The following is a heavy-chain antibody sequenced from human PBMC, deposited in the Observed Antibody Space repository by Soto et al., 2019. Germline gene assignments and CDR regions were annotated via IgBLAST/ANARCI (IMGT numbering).Heavy chain of an antibody. CDR3: ARDASYYSLWSGYYPSRNGMDV. CDR2: IWYDGSKK. J-gene: IGHJ6*02. CDR1: GFTFSSFG. D-gene: IGHD3-3*01. Sequence: QVQVVESGGGVVQPGRSLRLSCAASGFTFSSFGMHWVRQAPGKGLEWVSLIWYDGSKKSYGDSVKGRFTISRVNSRNRVYLQMNSLRADDTAAYYCARDASYYSLWSGYYPSRNGMDVWGQGTTVTVSS. V-gene: IGHV3-33*01.